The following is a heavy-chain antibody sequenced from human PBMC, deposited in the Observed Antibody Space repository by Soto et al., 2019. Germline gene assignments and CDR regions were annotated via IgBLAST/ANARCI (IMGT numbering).Heavy chain of an antibody. CDR1: GGTFSSYA. V-gene: IGHV1-69*01. Sequence: QVQLVQSGAEGKKPGSSVKVSCKASGGTFSSYAISCVRQAPGHGLEWMGWIIPIFGTANYAQKFQGRVTITADEATSTAYMELSSLRSEDTAVYYCARGGDYYYGSGKDNWFDPCGQGTLVTVSA. J-gene: IGHJ5*02. CDR3: ARGGDYYYGSGKDNWFDP. D-gene: IGHD3-10*01. CDR2: IIPIFGTA.